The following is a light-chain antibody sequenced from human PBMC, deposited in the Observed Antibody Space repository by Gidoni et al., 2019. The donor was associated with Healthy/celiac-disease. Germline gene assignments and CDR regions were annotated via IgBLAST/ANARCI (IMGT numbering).Light chain of an antibody. Sequence: EIVLTQSPGTLSLSPGERATLSCRASQSVSSSYLAWYQQKPGQAPRLLIYGASSRATGIPDRFSGSGPGTDFTLTISRLEPEDFAVYYCQRGRTFGQGTKVEIK. V-gene: IGKV3-20*01. CDR2: GAS. J-gene: IGKJ1*01. CDR1: QSVSSSY. CDR3: QRGRT.